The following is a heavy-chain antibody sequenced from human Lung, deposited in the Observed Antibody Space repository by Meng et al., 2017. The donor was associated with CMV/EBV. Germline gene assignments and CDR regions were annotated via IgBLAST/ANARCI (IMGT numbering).Heavy chain of an antibody. CDR3: ARVRQESFIVGATAFDY. J-gene: IGHJ4*02. CDR2: IYYSGST. Sequence: SETLSLXXTVPGGSISSSSYYWGWIRQPPGKGLEWIGSIYYSGSTYYNPSLKSRVTISVDTSKNQFSLKLSSVTAADTAVYYCARVRQESFIVGATAFDYWGQRTLVTVSS. CDR1: GGSISSSSYY. D-gene: IGHD1-26*01. V-gene: IGHV4-39*07.